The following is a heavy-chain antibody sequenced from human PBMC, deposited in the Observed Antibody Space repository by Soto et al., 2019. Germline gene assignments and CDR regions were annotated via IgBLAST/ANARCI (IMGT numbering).Heavy chain of an antibody. V-gene: IGHV4-34*01. CDR3: ARGAPTGDFWSGRWAYYFDY. CDR2: INHSGST. J-gene: IGHJ4*02. CDR1: GGSFSGYY. D-gene: IGHD3-3*01. Sequence: PSETLSLTCAVYGGSFSGYYWSWIRQPPGKGLEWIGEINHSGSTNYNPSLKSRVTISVDTSKNQFSLKLSSVTAADTAVYYCARGAPTGDFWSGRWAYYFDYWGQGTLVTVSS.